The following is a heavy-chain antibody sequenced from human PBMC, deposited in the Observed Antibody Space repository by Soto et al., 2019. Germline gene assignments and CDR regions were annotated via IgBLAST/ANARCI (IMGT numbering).Heavy chain of an antibody. J-gene: IGHJ4*02. CDR1: GGSFSGYF. D-gene: IGHD1-1*01. CDR2: INHSGIT. CDR3: VRGPYNYNSRYFDY. V-gene: IGHV4-34*01. Sequence: ASETLSLTCTVSGGSFSGYFWTWIRQPPGKGLEWLAEINHSGITNYNPSVESRVSMSVDTSKNQFSLRPYSVTAADTAVYYCVRGPYNYNSRYFDYWGQGTLVTVSS.